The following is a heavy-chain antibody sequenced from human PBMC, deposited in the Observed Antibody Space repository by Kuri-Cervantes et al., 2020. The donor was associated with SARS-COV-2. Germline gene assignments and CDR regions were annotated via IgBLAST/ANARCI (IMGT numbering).Heavy chain of an antibody. J-gene: IGHJ4*02. V-gene: IGHV4-39*01. CDR2: IYYSGST. D-gene: IGHD3-16*01. Sequence: GSLRLSCTVSGGSISSSSYYWGWIRQPPGKGLEWIGSIYYSGSTYYNPSLKSRVTKSVDRAKNQFSLKLSAVTAADTAVYYLGRLEPKMVRVAGDGGGFDYWGQGTLVTVSS. CDR1: GGSISSSSYY. CDR3: GRLEPKMVRVAGDGGGFDY.